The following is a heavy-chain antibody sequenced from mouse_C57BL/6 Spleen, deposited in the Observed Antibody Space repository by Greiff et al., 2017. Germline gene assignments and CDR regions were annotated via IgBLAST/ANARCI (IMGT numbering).Heavy chain of an antibody. J-gene: IGHJ3*01. CDR1: GYTFTSYW. D-gene: IGHD3-2*02. CDR3: ARPLDSSGPWLAN. V-gene: IGHV1-55*01. Sequence: QVQLQQPGAELVKPGASVKMSCKASGYTFTSYWITWVKQRPGQGLEWIGDIYPGSGSTNYNEKFKSKATLTVDTSSSTAYMQLSSLTSEDSAVYDCARPLDSSGPWLANGGQGTRVTVSA. CDR2: IYPGSGST.